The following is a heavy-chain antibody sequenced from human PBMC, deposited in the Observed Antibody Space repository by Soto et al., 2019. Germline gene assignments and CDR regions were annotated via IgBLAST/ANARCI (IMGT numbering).Heavy chain of an antibody. D-gene: IGHD4-17*01. CDR1: GGSISSYY. CDR3: AREVTNREGYNFDY. Sequence: PSETLSLTCTVSGGSISSYYWSWIRQPPGKGLEWIGYISNSGNTNYNPSLKSRVTISVETSKNQFSLKLSSVTAADTAVYYCAREVTNREGYNFDYWGQGTLVTVSS. CDR2: ISNSGNT. J-gene: IGHJ4*02. V-gene: IGHV4-59*01.